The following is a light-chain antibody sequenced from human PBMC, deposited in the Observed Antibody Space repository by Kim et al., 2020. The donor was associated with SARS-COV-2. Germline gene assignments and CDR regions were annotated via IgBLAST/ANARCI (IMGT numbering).Light chain of an antibody. J-gene: IGLJ3*02. Sequence: QTATLTCTGKSNKGGTQGAAWLQQHQGHPPKLLSYRNNNRPSGISERLSASRSGNTASLTITGLQPEDEADYYCSAWDSSLSAWVFGGGTQLTVL. CDR1: SNKGGTQG. V-gene: IGLV10-54*01. CDR2: RNN. CDR3: SAWDSSLSAWV.